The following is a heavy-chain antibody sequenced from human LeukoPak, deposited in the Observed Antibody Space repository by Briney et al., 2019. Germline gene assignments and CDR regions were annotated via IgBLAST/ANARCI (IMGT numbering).Heavy chain of an antibody. CDR1: GYTFNVYY. V-gene: IGHV1-2*02. J-gene: IGHJ4*01. D-gene: IGHD1-26*01. Sequence: ASVKVSCKASGYTFNVYYIHWVRQAPGQGLEWMGWISPNSGGTNFAQKFQGRVTLTRDTSISTVYMELSRVTSDDTAVYYCARDQGGGATDFDYWGQGTLVTVSS. CDR3: ARDQGGGATDFDY. CDR2: ISPNSGGT.